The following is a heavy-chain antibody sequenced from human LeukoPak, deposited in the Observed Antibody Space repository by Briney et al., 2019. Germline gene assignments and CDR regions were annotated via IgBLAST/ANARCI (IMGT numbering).Heavy chain of an antibody. CDR1: GFTFGDYA. J-gene: IGHJ4*02. D-gene: IGHD1-26*01. Sequence: GGSLRLSCTASGFTFGDYAMSWVRQAPGKGLEWVANIKQDGSEKHYVDSVKGRFTISRDNAKNSLYLQMNSLRAEDTAVYYCARDKVVGPTNFDYWGQGTLVTVSS. CDR2: IKQDGSEK. V-gene: IGHV3-7*01. CDR3: ARDKVVGPTNFDY.